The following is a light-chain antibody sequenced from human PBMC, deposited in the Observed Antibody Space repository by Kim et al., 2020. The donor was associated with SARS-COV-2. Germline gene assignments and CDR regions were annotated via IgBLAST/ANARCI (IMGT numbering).Light chain of an antibody. CDR3: QQFNKWPLT. J-gene: IGKJ4*01. CDR1: QSFSNS. CDR2: AAS. Sequence: VSPGKTAPLSCRASQSFSNSLAWYQHKPGQAPRLLIYAASNRASGVPARFRGGGSGTEFTLTISSLQSEDFAVYYCQQFNKWPLTFGGGTKVEIK. V-gene: IGKV3-15*01.